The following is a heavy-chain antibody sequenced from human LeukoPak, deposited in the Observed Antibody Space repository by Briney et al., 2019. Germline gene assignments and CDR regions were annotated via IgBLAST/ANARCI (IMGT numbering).Heavy chain of an antibody. J-gene: IGHJ4*02. V-gene: IGHV1-46*01. CDR1: GYTFTSYY. D-gene: IGHD6-19*01. Sequence: ASVKVSCKASGYTFTSYYMHWVRQAPGQGLEWMGIINPSGGSTSYAQKFQGRVTMTRDTSTSTVYMELSSLRSEDTAVYYCARGSGQQWLVPQVTFDYWGQGTLVTVSS. CDR2: INPSGGST. CDR3: ARGSGQQWLVPQVTFDY.